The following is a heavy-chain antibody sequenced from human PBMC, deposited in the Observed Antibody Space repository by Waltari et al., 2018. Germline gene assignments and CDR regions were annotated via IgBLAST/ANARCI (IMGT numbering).Heavy chain of an antibody. CDR2: INAGNGNT. V-gene: IGHV1-3*01. CDR3: ARGYAGIQLWLGDYYYYGMDV. Sequence: QVQLVQSGAEVKKPGASVKVSCQASGYTFTSYAMHWVRQAPGQRIERMGWINAGNGNTKYSQKFQGRVTITRDTSASTAYMELSSLRSEDTAVYYCARGYAGIQLWLGDYYYYGMDVWGQGTTVTVSS. D-gene: IGHD5-18*01. CDR1: GYTFTSYA. J-gene: IGHJ6*02.